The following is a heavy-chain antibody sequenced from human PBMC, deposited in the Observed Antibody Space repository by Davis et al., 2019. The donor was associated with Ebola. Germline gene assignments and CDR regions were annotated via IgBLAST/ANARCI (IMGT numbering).Heavy chain of an antibody. CDR1: GFVFRNYV. Sequence: GGSLRLSCAASGFVFRNYVMSWVRQAPGKGLEWVSGISASGGETYYADSVKGRFTISRHNSKNTLYLQINSLRAEDTAVYYCARGYYDSTGNRYFDFWGRGTLVTVSS. D-gene: IGHD3-22*01. CDR3: ARGYYDSTGNRYFDF. CDR2: ISASGGET. V-gene: IGHV3-23*01. J-gene: IGHJ2*01.